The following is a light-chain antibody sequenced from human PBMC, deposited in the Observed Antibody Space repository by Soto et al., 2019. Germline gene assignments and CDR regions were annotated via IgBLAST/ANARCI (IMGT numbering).Light chain of an antibody. V-gene: IGKV3-15*01. CDR1: QSVSSN. CDR2: GAS. CDR3: QQYNNWPPHT. J-gene: IGKJ4*01. Sequence: EIVMTQSPATLSVSPGDRATPSCRASQSVSSNLAWYQQKPGQAPRLLIYGASTRATGIPARFSGSGSGTEFSLTISSLQSEDFAVYYCQQYNNWPPHTFGGGTKVDI.